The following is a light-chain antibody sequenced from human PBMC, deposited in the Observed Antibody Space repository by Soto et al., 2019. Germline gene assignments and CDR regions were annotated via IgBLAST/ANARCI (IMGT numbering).Light chain of an antibody. Sequence: QSVLTQPRSVSGSPGQSVTISCTGIYSDVGAYSSVSWYQQHPGKAPRLIIYDVSDRPSGVPDRFSGSQSGTTASLTISGLQAEDECDYYCSSYAGTYVFGGGTKLTVL. CDR1: YSDVGAYSS. CDR3: SSYAGTYV. CDR2: DVS. V-gene: IGLV2-11*01. J-gene: IGLJ2*01.